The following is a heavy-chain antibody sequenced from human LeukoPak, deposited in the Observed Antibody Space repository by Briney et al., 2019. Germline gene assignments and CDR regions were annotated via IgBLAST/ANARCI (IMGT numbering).Heavy chain of an antibody. D-gene: IGHD2-2*01. CDR1: GFTVSSNY. CDR2: IYSGGST. J-gene: IGHJ4*02. V-gene: IGHV3-53*01. Sequence: GGSLRLSCAASGFTVSSNYMSWVRQAPGKGLEWVSVIYSGGSTYYADSVEGRFTISRDNSKNTLYLQMNSLRAEDTAVYYCARVKPAAILSYFDYWGQGTLVTVSS. CDR3: ARVKPAAILSYFDY.